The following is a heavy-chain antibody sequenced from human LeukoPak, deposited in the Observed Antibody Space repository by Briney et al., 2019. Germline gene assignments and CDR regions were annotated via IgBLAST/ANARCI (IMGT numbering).Heavy chain of an antibody. CDR1: GFTFSNNV. D-gene: IGHD2-2*01. CDR2: ISYDGSDK. Sequence: GGSLRLSCAASGFTFSNNVIHWVRQAPGKGLEWVAMISYDGSDKYYADSVKGRFTISRDNSKNTLYLQMNSLRAEDTAVYYCASVVPAAKWYGMDVWGKGTTVTVSS. CDR3: ASVVPAAKWYGMDV. J-gene: IGHJ6*04. V-gene: IGHV3-30*14.